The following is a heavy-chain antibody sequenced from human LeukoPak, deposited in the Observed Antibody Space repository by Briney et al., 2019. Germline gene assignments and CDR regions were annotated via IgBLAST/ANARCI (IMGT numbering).Heavy chain of an antibody. CDR1: GYTFTGYY. CDR3: ASLGRYCSGGSCYLYFDY. CDR2: INPNSDGT. Sequence: ASVKVSCKASGYTFTGYYMHWVRQAPGQGLEWMGRINPNSDGTNYAQKFQGRVTMTRDTSISTAYMELSRLRSDDTAVYYCASLGRYCSGGSCYLYFDYWGQGTLVTVSS. D-gene: IGHD2-15*01. V-gene: IGHV1-2*06. J-gene: IGHJ4*02.